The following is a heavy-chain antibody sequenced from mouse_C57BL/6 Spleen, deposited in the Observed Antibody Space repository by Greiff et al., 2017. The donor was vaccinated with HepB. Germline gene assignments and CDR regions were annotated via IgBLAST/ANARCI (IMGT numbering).Heavy chain of an antibody. V-gene: IGHV1-26*01. Sequence: EVKLQQSGPELVKPGASVKISCKASGYTFTDYYMNWVKQSHGKSLEWIGDINPNNGGTSYNQKFKGKATLTVDKSSSTAYMELRSLTSEDSAVYYCARSTTSAWFAYWGQGTLVTVSA. CDR3: ARSTTSAWFAY. J-gene: IGHJ3*01. D-gene: IGHD2-12*01. CDR2: INPNNGGT. CDR1: GYTFTDYY.